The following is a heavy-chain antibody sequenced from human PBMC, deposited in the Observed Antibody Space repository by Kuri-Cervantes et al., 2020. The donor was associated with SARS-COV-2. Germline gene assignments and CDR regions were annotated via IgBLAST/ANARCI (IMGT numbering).Heavy chain of an antibody. D-gene: IGHD2-15*01. J-gene: IGHJ4*02. Sequence: GGSLRLSCAASGFTFGDYAMHWVRQAPGKGLEWVSLISCDGGNTYYADSVKGRFTISRDHSKNSLYLQMNSLRAEDTALYYCAKDIGGGDCSGGSCYSGGPFDYWGQGTLVTVSS. CDR1: GFTFGDYA. CDR3: AKDIGGGDCSGGSCYSGGPFDY. V-gene: IGHV3-43D*03. CDR2: ISCDGGNT.